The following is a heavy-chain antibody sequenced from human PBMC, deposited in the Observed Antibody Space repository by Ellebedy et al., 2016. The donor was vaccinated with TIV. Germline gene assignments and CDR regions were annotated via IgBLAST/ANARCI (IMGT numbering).Heavy chain of an antibody. V-gene: IGHV3-30-3*01. CDR3: ARAYCSSTSCYPPQFDY. CDR1: GFTFSSYA. D-gene: IGHD2-2*01. Sequence: GESLKISXAASGFTFSSYAMHWVRQAPGKGLEWVAVISYDGSNKYYADSVKGRFTISRDNSKNTLYLQMNSLRAEDTAVYYCARAYCSSTSCYPPQFDYWGQGTLVTVSS. J-gene: IGHJ4*02. CDR2: ISYDGSNK.